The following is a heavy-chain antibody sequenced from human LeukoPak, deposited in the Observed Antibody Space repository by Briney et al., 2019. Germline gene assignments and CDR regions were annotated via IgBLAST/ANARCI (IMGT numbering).Heavy chain of an antibody. Sequence: PGRSPRLSCAASGFTFSSYAMHWVRQAPGKGLEWVAVISYDGSNKYYADSVKGRSTISRDNSKNTLYLQMNSLRAEDTAVYYCARARYDSSGYYLDYWGQGTLVTVSS. CDR3: ARARYDSSGYYLDY. CDR2: ISYDGSNK. J-gene: IGHJ4*02. D-gene: IGHD3-22*01. V-gene: IGHV3-30-3*01. CDR1: GFTFSSYA.